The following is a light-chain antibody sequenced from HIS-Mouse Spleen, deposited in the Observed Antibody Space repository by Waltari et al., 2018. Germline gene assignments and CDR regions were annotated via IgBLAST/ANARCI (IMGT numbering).Light chain of an antibody. Sequence: DIQMTQSPSSLSASVGDRVTIPCRASQSISSYLNWYQQKPGKAPKLLIYAASSLQSGFPSRFSGSGSGTDFTLTISSLQPEDFATYYCQQSYSTPMYTFGQGTKLEIK. V-gene: IGKV1-39*01. J-gene: IGKJ2*01. CDR1: QSISSY. CDR3: QQSYSTPMYT. CDR2: AAS.